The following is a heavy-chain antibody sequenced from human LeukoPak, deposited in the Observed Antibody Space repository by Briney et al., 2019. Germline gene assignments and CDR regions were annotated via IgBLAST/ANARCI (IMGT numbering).Heavy chain of an antibody. D-gene: IGHD3-3*01. CDR3: ASSYYDFWSGLWNWFDP. V-gene: IGHV4-59*08. Sequence: SETLSLTCTVSGGSISGYYWSWIRQTPGQGLEWIGYIHYSGSTDYNPSLKRRVTISVDTSKNQFSLKLNSVTAADTAVYYCASSYYDFWSGLWNWFDPWGQGTLVTVSS. J-gene: IGHJ5*02. CDR2: IHYSGST. CDR1: GGSISGYY.